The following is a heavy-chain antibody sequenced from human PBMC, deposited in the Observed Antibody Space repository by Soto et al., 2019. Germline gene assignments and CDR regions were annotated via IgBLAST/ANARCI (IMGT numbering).Heavy chain of an antibody. V-gene: IGHV2-5*02. CDR3: ARYFYENRGYLPWEYGFDV. J-gene: IGHJ6*01. D-gene: IGHD3-22*01. CDR2: IYWDDDK. CDR1: GFAVTTSGVG. Sequence: QITLKESGPSLVKPTHTLTLTCTLSGFAVTTSGVGVGWIRQTPEKALEWLALIYWDDDKRYSPSLKSRLAISKDTSKNLVVLNMTNIDPVDTASHYCARYFYENRGYLPWEYGFDVWGQGTTVIVSS.